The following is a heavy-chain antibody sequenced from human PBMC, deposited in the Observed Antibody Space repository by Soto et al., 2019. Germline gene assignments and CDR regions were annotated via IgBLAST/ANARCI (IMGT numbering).Heavy chain of an antibody. Sequence: PGGSLRLSFAAPGFSFSSCWMHWGRQAPGKGLVWVSRISSDGRTTDYADSVKGRFTISRDNANNTLYLQMNNLRSEDTAVYYCASRYSSAWARDYWGQGTLVTVSS. J-gene: IGHJ4*02. CDR2: ISSDGRTT. CDR1: GFSFSSCW. V-gene: IGHV3-74*01. CDR3: ASRYSSAWARDY. D-gene: IGHD6-19*01.